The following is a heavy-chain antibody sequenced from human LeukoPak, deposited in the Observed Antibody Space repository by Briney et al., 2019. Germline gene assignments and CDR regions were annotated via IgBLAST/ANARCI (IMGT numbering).Heavy chain of an antibody. V-gene: IGHV3-48*04. CDR1: GFTFSSYS. Sequence: PGGSLRLSCAASGFTFSSYSMSWVRQAPGKGLEWVSFIDISSGTIYYADSVKGRFTISRDNAKDSLYLQMNSLRADDTAVYYCARRDDFDIWGQGTMVTVSS. J-gene: IGHJ3*02. CDR3: ARRDDFDI. CDR2: IDISSGTI.